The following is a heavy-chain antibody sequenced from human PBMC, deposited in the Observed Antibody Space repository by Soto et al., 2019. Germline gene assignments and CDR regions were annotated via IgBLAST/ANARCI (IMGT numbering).Heavy chain of an antibody. CDR2: MNPNSGNT. J-gene: IGHJ3*02. CDR3: ARGKGTPYDYCDRSDDAFDI. V-gene: IGHV1-8*01. Sequence: QVQLVQSGAEVKKPGASVKVSCKASGYTFTSYDINWVRQATGQGLEWMGWMNPNSGNTGYAQKFQGRVTMTRNTSISTAYMELSSLRSEDTAVYYCARGKGTPYDYCDRSDDAFDIWGQGTMVTVSS. CDR1: GYTFTSYD. D-gene: IGHD4-17*01.